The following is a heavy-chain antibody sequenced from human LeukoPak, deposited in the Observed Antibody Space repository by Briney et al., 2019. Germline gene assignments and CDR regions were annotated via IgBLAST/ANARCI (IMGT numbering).Heavy chain of an antibody. CDR1: GYSISSGHY. J-gene: IGHJ5*02. V-gene: IGHV4-38-2*02. CDR2: IYHSGST. Sequence: SETLSLTCTVSGYSISSGHYWGWIRQPPGKGLEWIGSIYHSGSTYYNPSLKSRVTVSVDTSKNQFSLKLNSVTAADTAVYYCARDYDIPNWFDPWGQGTLVTVSS. D-gene: IGHD3-9*01. CDR3: ARDYDIPNWFDP.